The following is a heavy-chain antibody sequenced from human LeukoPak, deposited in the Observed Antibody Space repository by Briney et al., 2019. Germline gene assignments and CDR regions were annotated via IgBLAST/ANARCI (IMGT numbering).Heavy chain of an antibody. J-gene: IGHJ4*02. CDR3: ASSVGSGSYPQDYFDY. Sequence: GGSLRLSCAASGFTFSSYEMNWVRQAPGKGLEWVSYISSSGSTIYYADSVKGRFTISRDNAKNSLYLQMNSLRAEDTAIYYCASSVGSGSYPQDYFDYWGQGTLVTVSS. CDR2: ISSSGSTI. V-gene: IGHV3-48*03. D-gene: IGHD3-10*01. CDR1: GFTFSSYE.